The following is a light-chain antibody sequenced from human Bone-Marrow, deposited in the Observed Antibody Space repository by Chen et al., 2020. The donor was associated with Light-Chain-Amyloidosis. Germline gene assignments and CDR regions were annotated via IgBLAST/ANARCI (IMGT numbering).Light chain of an antibody. J-gene: IGLJ2*01. CDR2: RDT. Sequence: SYELTQPPSVSVSPGQTARITCSGAALPTKYAYWYQQKPGQAPVRVIHRDTERPSGISERFSGARSGTTATLTISGVQAEDEADYHCQSADSSGTYEVIFGGGTKLTVL. CDR3: QSADSSGTYEVI. CDR1: ALPTKY. V-gene: IGLV3-25*03.